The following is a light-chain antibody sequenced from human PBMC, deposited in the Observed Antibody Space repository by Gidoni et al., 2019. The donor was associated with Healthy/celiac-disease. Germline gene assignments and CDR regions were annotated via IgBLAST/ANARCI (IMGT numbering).Light chain of an antibody. CDR3: QQYNSYSQT. J-gene: IGKJ1*01. CDR1: QSISSW. CDR2: DAS. V-gene: IGKV1-5*01. Sequence: DIYMTPSPSTLSASVGDRVTITCRASQSISSWLAWYQQKPGKAPKLLIYDASSLESGVPSRFSGSGSGTEFTLTISSLQPDDFATYYCQQYNSYSQTFGQGTKVEIK.